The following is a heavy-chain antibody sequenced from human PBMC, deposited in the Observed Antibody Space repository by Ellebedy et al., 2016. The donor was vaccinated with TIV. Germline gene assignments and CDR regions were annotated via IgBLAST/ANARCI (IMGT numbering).Heavy chain of an antibody. V-gene: IGHV4-59*08. CDR3: ARHGVSSSWYPPGYGMDV. D-gene: IGHD6-13*01. J-gene: IGHJ6*02. Sequence: MPSETLSLTCTVSGGSISSYYWSWIRQPPGKGLEWIGYIYYSGSTYYNPSLKSRVTISVDTSKNQFSLKLSSVTAADTAVYYCARHGVSSSWYPPGYGMDVWGQGTTVTVSS. CDR1: GGSISSYY. CDR2: IYYSGST.